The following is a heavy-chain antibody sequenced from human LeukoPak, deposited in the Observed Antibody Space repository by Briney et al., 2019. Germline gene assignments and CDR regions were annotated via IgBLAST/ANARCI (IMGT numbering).Heavy chain of an antibody. CDR3: ARVYEKEYSSSWYDAFDI. V-gene: IGHV1-18*01. CDR1: GYTFTSYG. J-gene: IGHJ3*02. D-gene: IGHD6-13*01. CDR2: ISVYNGNT. Sequence: ASVKVSCKASGYTFTSYGISWVRQAPGQGLEWMTWISVYNGNTNYAQKLQGRVTMTTDTSTSTAYMELRSLRSDDTAVYYCARVYEKEYSSSWYDAFDIWGQGTMVTVSS.